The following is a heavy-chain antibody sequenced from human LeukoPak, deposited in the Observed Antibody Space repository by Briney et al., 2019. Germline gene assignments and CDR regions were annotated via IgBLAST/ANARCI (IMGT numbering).Heavy chain of an antibody. CDR1: GYSFTSFW. Sequence: GESLKISCKGSGYSFTSFWIAWVRQMPGKGLECMGIIYPGDSDTRYSPSFQGQVTISADKSISTAYLQWRSLQASDTAIYYCARLYSNYGFGSGYFDLWGRGTLVTVSS. D-gene: IGHD4-11*01. V-gene: IGHV5-51*01. J-gene: IGHJ2*01. CDR3: ARLYSNYGFGSGYFDL. CDR2: IYPGDSDT.